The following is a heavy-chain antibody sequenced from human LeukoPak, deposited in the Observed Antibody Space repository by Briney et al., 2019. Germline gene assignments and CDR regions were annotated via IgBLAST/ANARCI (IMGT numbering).Heavy chain of an antibody. V-gene: IGHV1-2*02. CDR2: INPNSGGT. CDR1: GYTFTGYY. D-gene: IGHD1-26*01. J-gene: IGHJ4*02. CDR3: ARDVNSGSYHDY. Sequence: VSVKVSCKASGYTFTGYYMHWVRQAPGQGLEWMGWINPNSGGTNYAQKFQGRVTMTRDTSISTAYMELSRLRSDDTAVYYCARDVNSGSYHDYWGQGTLVTVSS.